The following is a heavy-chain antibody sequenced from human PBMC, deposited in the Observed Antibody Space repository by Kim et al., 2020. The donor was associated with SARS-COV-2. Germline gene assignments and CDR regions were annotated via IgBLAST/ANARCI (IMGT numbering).Heavy chain of an antibody. CDR2: IKQDGSEK. V-gene: IGHV3-7*01. D-gene: IGHD3-3*01. CDR3: ARGREDNDFWSGYLSGRDDAFDI. CDR1: GFTFSSYW. J-gene: IGHJ3*02. Sequence: GGSLRLSCAASGFTFSSYWMSWVRQAPGKGLEWVANIKQDGSEKYYVDSVKGRFTISRDNAKNSLYLQMNSLRAEDTAVYYCARGREDNDFWSGYLSGRDDAFDIWGQGTMVTVSS.